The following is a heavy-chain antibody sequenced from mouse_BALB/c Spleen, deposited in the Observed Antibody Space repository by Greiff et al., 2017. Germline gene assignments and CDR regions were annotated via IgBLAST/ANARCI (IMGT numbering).Heavy chain of an antibody. CDR1: GYSFTSYY. CDR2: IDPFNGGT. J-gene: IGHJ3*01. V-gene: IGHV1S135*01. Sequence: EVQLQESGPELMKPGASVKISCKASGYSFTSYYMHWVKQSHGKSLEWIGYIDPFNGGTSYNQKFKGKATLTVDKSSSTAYMHLSSLTSEDSAVYYCARSGSTMITPFAYWGQGTLVTVSA. D-gene: IGHD2-4*01. CDR3: ARSGSTMITPFAY.